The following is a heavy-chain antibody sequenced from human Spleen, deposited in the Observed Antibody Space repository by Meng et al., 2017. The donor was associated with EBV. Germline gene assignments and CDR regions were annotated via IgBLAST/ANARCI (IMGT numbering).Heavy chain of an antibody. Sequence: QVQLVQSATGVKKPGSSVKVSCKTAGGTFRSDAISWVRQAPGQGLEWMGGLIPMFGAPNYAQKFQDRVTITTDESTSTHSLDLTRLRSEDTAVYYCASESGRGYTPDYWGRGALVTVSS. V-gene: IGHV1-69*01. J-gene: IGHJ4*02. CDR2: LIPMFGAP. CDR1: GGTFRSDA. CDR3: ASESGRGYTPDY. D-gene: IGHD3-10*01.